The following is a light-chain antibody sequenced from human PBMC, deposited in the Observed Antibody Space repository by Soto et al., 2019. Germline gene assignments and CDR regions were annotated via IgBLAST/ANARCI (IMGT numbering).Light chain of an antibody. V-gene: IGKV1-5*03. CDR2: KAS. CDR1: QSISSW. Sequence: DIQMTQSPSTLSASAGDRVTITCRASQSISSWLAWYQQKPGKAPKLLIYKASSLESGVPSRFSGSGSGTEFTLTISSLRPDDFATYYCQQYNSYWTFGQGTKVDIK. CDR3: QQYNSYWT. J-gene: IGKJ1*01.